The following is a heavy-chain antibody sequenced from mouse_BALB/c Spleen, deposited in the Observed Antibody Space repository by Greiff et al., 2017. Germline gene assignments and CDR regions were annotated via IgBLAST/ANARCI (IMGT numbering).Heavy chain of an antibody. CDR3: TREGRYDRFDY. D-gene: IGHD2-14*01. V-gene: IGHV1S81*02. J-gene: IGHJ3*01. CDR2: INPSNGGT. CDR1: GYTFTSYY. Sequence: QVQLKESGAELVKPGASVKLSCKASGYTFTSYYMYWVKQRPGQGLEWIGEINPSNGGTNFNEKFKSKATLTVDKSSSTAYMQLSSLTSEDSAVYYCTREGRYDRFDYWGQGTLVTVSA.